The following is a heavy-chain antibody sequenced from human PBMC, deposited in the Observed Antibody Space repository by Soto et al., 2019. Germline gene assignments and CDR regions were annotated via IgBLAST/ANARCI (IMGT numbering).Heavy chain of an antibody. CDR3: ARRYCISSSCYLYGMDV. Sequence: QVQLVQSGAEVKKPGSSVKVSCKASGGTFSTYAISWVRQAPGQGLEWMGGIIPMFGTANYAQKFQGRVTITADESTSTAYMELSSLRSEDTAVFYCARRYCISSSCYLYGMDVWGQGTTVTVS. CDR1: GGTFSTYA. D-gene: IGHD2-15*01. CDR2: IIPMFGTA. J-gene: IGHJ6*02. V-gene: IGHV1-69*12.